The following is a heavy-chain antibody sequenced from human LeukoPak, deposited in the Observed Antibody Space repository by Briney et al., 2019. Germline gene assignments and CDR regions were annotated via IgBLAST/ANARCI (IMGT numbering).Heavy chain of an antibody. V-gene: IGHV4-59*01. Sequence: SETLSLTCTVSGGSISSYYWSWIRQPPGKGLEWIGYIYYSGSTNYNPSLKSRVTISVDTSKNQFSLKLSSVTAADTAVYYCARDPIKTYYDYVWGSYPHYFDYWGQGTLVTVSS. CDR3: ARDPIKTYYDYVWGSYPHYFDY. D-gene: IGHD3-16*02. J-gene: IGHJ4*02. CDR1: GGSISSYY. CDR2: IYYSGST.